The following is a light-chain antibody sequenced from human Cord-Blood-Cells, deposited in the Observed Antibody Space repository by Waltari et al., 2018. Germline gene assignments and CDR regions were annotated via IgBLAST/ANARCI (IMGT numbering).Light chain of an antibody. CDR3: CSYAGSSTYV. V-gene: IGLV2-23*01. CDR1: SSDVGSYKL. Sequence: QSALTQPASVSGSPGQSITISCTGTSSDVGSYKLVSWYQPQPGKAPKLMIYEGSKRPSGVSNRFSGSKSGNTASLTISGLQAEDEADYYCCSYAGSSTYVFGTGTKVTVL. J-gene: IGLJ1*01. CDR2: EGS.